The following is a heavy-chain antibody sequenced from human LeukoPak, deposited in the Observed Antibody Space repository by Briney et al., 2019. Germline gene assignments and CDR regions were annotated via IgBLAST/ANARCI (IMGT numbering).Heavy chain of an antibody. V-gene: IGHV3-48*01. CDR3: ARRNYYYYMDV. Sequence: PGGSLRLSCAVSGFTLSNYSMNWVRQAPGKGLEWISYISGSGFTIHYADSVKGRFTISRDNAKNSLYLQMNSLRAEDTAVYYCARRNYYYYMDVWGKGTTVSISS. CDR2: ISGSGFTI. J-gene: IGHJ6*03. CDR1: GFTLSNYS.